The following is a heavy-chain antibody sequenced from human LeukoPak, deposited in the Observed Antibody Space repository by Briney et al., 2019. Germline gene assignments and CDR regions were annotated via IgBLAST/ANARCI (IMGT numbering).Heavy chain of an antibody. J-gene: IGHJ4*02. CDR1: GFTFSSYA. Sequence: GGSLRLSCAASGFTFSSYAMSWVRQAPGKGLEWVSAISGSGGSTYYADSVKGRFTISRDNSKNTLHLQMNSLRAEDTAVYYCAKEISSGWYLNYFDYWGQGTLVTVSS. V-gene: IGHV3-23*01. CDR3: AKEISSGWYLNYFDY. D-gene: IGHD6-19*01. CDR2: ISGSGGST.